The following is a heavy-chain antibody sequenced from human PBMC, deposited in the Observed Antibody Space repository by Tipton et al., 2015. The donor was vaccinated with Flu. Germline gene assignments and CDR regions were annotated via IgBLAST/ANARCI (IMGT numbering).Heavy chain of an antibody. CDR3: ARLSYYDVDLKNFYFDY. D-gene: IGHD3-10*02. Sequence: SLRLSCAASGFTFDYYGMHWVRQAPGRGLQWVSFMWSDGGNEKYADSVKGRFAISRDNAKNTLYLQMNSLRAEDTAVYYCARLSYYDVDLKNFYFDYWGQGALVTVPS. V-gene: IGHV3-33*01. J-gene: IGHJ4*02. CDR1: GFTFDYYG. CDR2: MWSDGGNE.